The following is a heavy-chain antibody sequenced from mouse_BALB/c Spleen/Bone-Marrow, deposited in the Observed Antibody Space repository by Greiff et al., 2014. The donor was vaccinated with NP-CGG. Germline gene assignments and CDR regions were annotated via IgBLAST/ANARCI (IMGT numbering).Heavy chain of an antibody. Sequence: EVQLQQSGAELVKPGASVKLSCTASGFNIKDTYMHWVKQRPEQGLEWIGRIDPANGNTKYDQKFQGKATITADTSSNTAYRQLSSLTSEDTAVYYCATYDYGSSWGFAYWGQGTLVTVSA. CDR3: ATYDYGSSWGFAY. J-gene: IGHJ3*01. V-gene: IGHV14-3*02. D-gene: IGHD1-1*01. CDR2: IDPANGNT. CDR1: GFNIKDTY.